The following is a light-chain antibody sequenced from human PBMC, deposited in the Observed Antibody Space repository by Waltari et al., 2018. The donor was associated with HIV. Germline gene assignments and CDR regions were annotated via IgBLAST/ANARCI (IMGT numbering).Light chain of an antibody. V-gene: IGLV2-23*02. J-gene: IGLJ2*01. CDR1: NSDIGDAAL. CDR3: SSSTLANSVV. Sequence: QSAPTQPACISASPGQSVTISCTGTNSDIGDAALVSWYQQSPEQAPRLTIYNVFYQVPGVSDRFAGSKSGNTASLTISGLQSEDEGHYYCSSSTLANSVVFGGGTFLTVL. CDR2: NVF.